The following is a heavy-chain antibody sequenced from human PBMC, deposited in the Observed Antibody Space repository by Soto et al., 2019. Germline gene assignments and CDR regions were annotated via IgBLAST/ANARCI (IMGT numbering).Heavy chain of an antibody. CDR3: AHRFGLPTLDSSGHHSECFQY. CDR1: GFSLSTNGVG. CDR2: IYWDDDK. D-gene: IGHD3-22*01. V-gene: IGHV2-5*02. Sequence: QITLKESGPTLVKPTQTLTLTCTFSGFSLSTNGVGVGWIRQPPGKALEWLALIYWDDDKRYSPSLKGRLTSTRDTSKNQVVLTMTNMDPVDTATYYCAHRFGLPTLDSSGHHSECFQYWGQGTLVTVSS. J-gene: IGHJ1*01.